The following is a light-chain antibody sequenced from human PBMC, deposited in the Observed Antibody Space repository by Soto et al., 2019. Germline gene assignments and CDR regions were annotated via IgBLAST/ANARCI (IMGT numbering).Light chain of an antibody. CDR2: ADN. CDR3: CSYAGSTTLI. V-gene: IGLV2-23*01. J-gene: IGLJ2*01. CDR1: SSDVGSYSL. Sequence: QSALTQPASVSGSPGQSITISCTGTSSDVGSYSLVSWYQQHPGKAPKLMIHADNKRPSGVSNRFSGSKSGNTASLTISGLQAEDEADYYCCSYAGSTTLIFGGGTKLTVL.